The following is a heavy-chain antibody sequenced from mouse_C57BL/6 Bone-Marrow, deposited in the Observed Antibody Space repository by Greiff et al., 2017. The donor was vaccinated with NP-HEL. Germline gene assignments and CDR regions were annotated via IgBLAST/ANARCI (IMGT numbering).Heavy chain of an antibody. J-gene: IGHJ3*01. CDR2: ISNGGGST. V-gene: IGHV5-12*01. Sequence: EVMLVESGGGLVQPGGSLKLSCAASGFTFSDYYMYWVRQTPEKRLEWVAYISNGGGSTYYPDTVKGRFHISRDNAKNTLYLQMSRRKSEDTAMYYCASQLRLSWFAYWGQGTLVTVSA. CDR1: GFTFSDYY. D-gene: IGHD3-2*02. CDR3: ASQLRLSWFAY.